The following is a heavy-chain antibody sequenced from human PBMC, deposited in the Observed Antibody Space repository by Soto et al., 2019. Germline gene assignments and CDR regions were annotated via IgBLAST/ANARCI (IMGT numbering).Heavy chain of an antibody. CDR2: IIPILGIA. V-gene: IGHV1-69*08. CDR3: ARDGGWLQSPY. J-gene: IGHJ4*02. D-gene: IGHD5-12*01. Sequence: QVQLVQSGAEVKKPGSSVKVSCKASGGTFSSYTISWVRQAPGQGLEWMGRIIPILGIANYAQKFQGRVTITADKATSTAYMELSSLRSEDTAVYYCARDGGWLQSPYWGQGTLVTVSS. CDR1: GGTFSSYT.